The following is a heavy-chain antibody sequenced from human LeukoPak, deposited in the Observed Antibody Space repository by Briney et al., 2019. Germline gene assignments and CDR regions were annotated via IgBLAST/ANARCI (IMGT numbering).Heavy chain of an antibody. Sequence: GGSLRFSCAASGFTFSIYAMGWVRQAPGEGLEWVSTISATGDSTYYADSVKGRLTISRDNSKSTLYLQMSSVRADDTAVYYCVKGGWGTVLDYWGQGTLVTVSS. V-gene: IGHV3-23*01. D-gene: IGHD3-10*01. CDR3: VKGGWGTVLDY. J-gene: IGHJ4*02. CDR1: GFTFSIYA. CDR2: ISATGDST.